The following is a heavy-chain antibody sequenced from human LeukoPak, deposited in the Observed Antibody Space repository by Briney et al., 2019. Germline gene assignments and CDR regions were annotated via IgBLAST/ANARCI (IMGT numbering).Heavy chain of an antibody. Sequence: GGSLRLSCSASGFNFNDFPMHWVRQAPGKGLEYVAGINSNGGRRNFADSVKGRFTISRDNSKNTLYLQMNSLRAEDTAVYYCARDRAGNFDYWGQGTLVTVSS. CDR1: GFNFNDFP. CDR2: INSNGGRR. V-gene: IGHV3-64*04. CDR3: ARDRAGNFDY. J-gene: IGHJ4*02. D-gene: IGHD6-13*01.